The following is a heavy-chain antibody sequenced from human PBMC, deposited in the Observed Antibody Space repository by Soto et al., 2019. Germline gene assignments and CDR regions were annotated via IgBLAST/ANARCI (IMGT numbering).Heavy chain of an antibody. CDR1: GFTFSNAW. D-gene: IGHD1-1*01. J-gene: IGHJ4*02. Sequence: GGSLRLSCAASGFTFSNAWMTWVRQAPGKGLEWVGRIKSKADGGTTYYAAPVNGRFTISRDDSKNVVCLQMNSLKTEDTAVYYCTTTGTIDYWGQGTLVTVSS. CDR3: TTTGTIDY. V-gene: IGHV3-15*01. CDR2: IKSKADGGTT.